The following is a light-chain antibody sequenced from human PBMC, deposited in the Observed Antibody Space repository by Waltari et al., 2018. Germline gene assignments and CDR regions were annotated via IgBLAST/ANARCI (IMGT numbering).Light chain of an antibody. CDR3: GTWDSSLNGAV. CDR1: SSNIGNNY. V-gene: IGLV1-51*02. J-gene: IGLJ7*01. Sequence: QSVLTQPPSVSAAPGQRVTISCSGGSSNIGNNYVSWYRQFPGTAPKLLIYENNERPSGIPGRFSGSKSGTSATLDITGLQAGDEADYYCGTWDSSLNGAVFGGGTHLTVL. CDR2: ENN.